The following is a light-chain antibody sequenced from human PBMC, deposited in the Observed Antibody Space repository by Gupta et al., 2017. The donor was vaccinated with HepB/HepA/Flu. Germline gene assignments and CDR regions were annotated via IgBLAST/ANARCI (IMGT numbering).Light chain of an antibody. Sequence: EVLLTQSPATLSLSPGERATLSCRASQSVGNYLAWYQQKPGQAPRLLIYYASKRATGIPDRFSGSGSGTDFTLTSSSRETEDFAVYYLQHRNNAWAFGQGTKVEIK. CDR2: YAS. CDR3: QHRNNAWA. J-gene: IGKJ1*01. V-gene: IGKV3-11*01. CDR1: QSVGNY.